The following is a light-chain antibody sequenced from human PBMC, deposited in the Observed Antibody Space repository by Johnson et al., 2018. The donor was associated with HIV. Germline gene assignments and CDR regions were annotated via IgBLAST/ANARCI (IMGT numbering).Light chain of an antibody. CDR1: SSNIGNKY. V-gene: IGLV1-51*02. CDR2: ENS. Sequence: QSVLTQSPSVSAAPGQKVTISCSGSSSNIGNKYVSWYQQLPGTAPKLLIYENSKRPSGIPDRFSSSKSGTSATLGITGLQTGDKADYYCGTWDTSLSAGGGFGTGTKVTVL. J-gene: IGLJ1*01. CDR3: GTWDTSLSAGGG.